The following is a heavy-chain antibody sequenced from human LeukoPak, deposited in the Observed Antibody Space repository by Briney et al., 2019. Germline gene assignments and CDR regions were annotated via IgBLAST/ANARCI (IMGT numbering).Heavy chain of an antibody. Sequence: ASVKVSCKASGYTFTSYGISWVRQAPAQGLEWMGWISAYNGNTNYAQKLQGRVTMTTDTSTSTAYMELRSLRSDDTAVYYCARDHDSSGYYYYYYGMDVWGQGTTVTVSS. D-gene: IGHD3-22*01. CDR3: ARDHDSSGYYYYYYGMDV. CDR2: ISAYNGNT. CDR1: GYTFTSYG. J-gene: IGHJ6*02. V-gene: IGHV1-18*01.